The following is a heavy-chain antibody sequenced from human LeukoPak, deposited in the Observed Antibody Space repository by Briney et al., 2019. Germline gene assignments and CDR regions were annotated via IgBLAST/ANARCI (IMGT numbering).Heavy chain of an antibody. V-gene: IGHV3-21*01. CDR3: ARDGPYYYDSSGYYDAFDI. CDR2: ISSSSSYI. J-gene: IGHJ3*02. D-gene: IGHD3-22*01. CDR1: GFTFSSYS. Sequence: NAGGSLRLSCAASGFTFSSYSMNWVRQAPGKGLEWVSSISSSSSYIYYADSVKGRFTISRDNAKNSLYLQMNSLRAEDTAVYYCARDGPYYYDSSGYYDAFDIWGQGTMVTVSS.